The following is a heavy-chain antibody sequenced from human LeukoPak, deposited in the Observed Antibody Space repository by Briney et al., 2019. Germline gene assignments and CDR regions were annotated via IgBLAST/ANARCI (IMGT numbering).Heavy chain of an antibody. CDR1: GFTFSSYS. V-gene: IGHV3-21*01. CDR2: ISSSSSYI. D-gene: IGHD3-22*01. Sequence: GGSLRPSCAASGFTFSSYSMNWVRQAPGKGLEWVSSISSSSSYIYYADSVKGRFTISRDNAKNSLYLQMNSLRAEDTAVYFRAGDRTDYYDSSGYYYVLDFDYWGQGTLVTVSS. J-gene: IGHJ4*02. CDR3: AGDRTDYYDSSGYYYVLDFDY.